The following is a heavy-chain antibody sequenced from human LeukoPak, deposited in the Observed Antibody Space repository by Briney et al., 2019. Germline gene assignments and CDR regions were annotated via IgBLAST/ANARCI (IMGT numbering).Heavy chain of an antibody. CDR1: GGSISSYY. CDR3: ARIAAAGTSEGYYYYGMDV. V-gene: IGHV4-59*01. J-gene: IGHJ6*02. Sequence: KASETLSLTCTVSGGSISSYYWSWIRQPPGKGLEWIGYIYYSGSTNYNPSLKSRVTISVDTSKNQFSLKLSSVTAADTAVYYCARIAAAGTSEGYYYYGMDVWGQGTTVTVSS. CDR2: IYYSGST. D-gene: IGHD6-13*01.